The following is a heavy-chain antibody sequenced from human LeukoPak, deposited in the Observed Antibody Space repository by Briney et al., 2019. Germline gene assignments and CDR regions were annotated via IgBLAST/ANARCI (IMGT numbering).Heavy chain of an antibody. V-gene: IGHV4-39*07. Sequence: SETLSLTCTVSGGFISSSSYYWGWIRQPPGKGLEWIGSIYYSGSTYYNPSLKSRVTISVDTSKNQFSLKLSSVTAADTAVYYCARGRIWFGELSPLTYFDYWGQGTLVTVSS. J-gene: IGHJ4*02. CDR2: IYYSGST. CDR1: GGFISSSSYY. D-gene: IGHD3-10*01. CDR3: ARGRIWFGELSPLTYFDY.